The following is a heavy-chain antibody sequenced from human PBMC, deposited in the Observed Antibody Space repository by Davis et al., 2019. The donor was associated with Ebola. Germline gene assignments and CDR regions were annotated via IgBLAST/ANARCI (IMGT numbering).Heavy chain of an antibody. CDR1: GFTFSYHY. CDR3: ARACWTYYYDSSGYWGTYGMDV. Sequence: GESLKTSCSASGFTFSYHYMDWVRQAPGKGPEWVGRTRNKANSYIPQYAASVKGRFTISRDDSKNSLYLQMNSLKTEDTAVYYCARACWTYYYDSSGYWGTYGMDVWNQGNTVTVSS. V-gene: IGHV3-72*01. CDR2: TRNKANSYIP. D-gene: IGHD3-22*01. J-gene: IGHJ6*02.